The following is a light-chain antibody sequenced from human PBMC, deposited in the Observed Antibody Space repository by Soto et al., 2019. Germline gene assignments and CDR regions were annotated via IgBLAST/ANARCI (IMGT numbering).Light chain of an antibody. V-gene: IGKV3-15*01. CDR1: QSVSSN. J-gene: IGKJ5*01. CDR2: GAS. Sequence: EIRVTQSPATPALSPGEKTTLSCRASQSVSSNLAWYQQKPGQAPRLLIYGASTRATGIPARFSGSGSGTEFTLTISSLQSEDFAVYYCQQYNNWPPITFGQGTRLEIK. CDR3: QQYNNWPPIT.